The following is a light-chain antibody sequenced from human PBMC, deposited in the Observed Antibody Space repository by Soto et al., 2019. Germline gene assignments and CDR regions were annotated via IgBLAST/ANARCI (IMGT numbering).Light chain of an antibody. CDR1: TGAVSSGYY. V-gene: IGLV7-43*01. J-gene: IGLJ3*02. CDR3: LLYYDGSRV. Sequence: QTVVTQEPSLTVSPGGTVTLTCASSTGAVSSGYYANWFQQRPGQAPRSLIFVTYNRHSWTPARFSGSLFGGKATLTLTGVQPEDESKYDCLLYYDGSRVFGGGTQLTVL. CDR2: VTY.